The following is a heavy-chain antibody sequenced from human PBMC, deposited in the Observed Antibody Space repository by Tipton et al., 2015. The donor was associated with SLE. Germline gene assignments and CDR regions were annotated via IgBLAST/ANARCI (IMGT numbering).Heavy chain of an antibody. V-gene: IGHV4-34*01. CDR1: GGSFSGYY. CDR2: INHSGST. D-gene: IGHD2-2*01. Sequence: TLSLTCAVYGGSFSGYYWSWIRQPPGKGLEWIGEINHSGSTNYNPSLKSRVTISVDTSKNQFSLKLSSVTAADTAVYYCARDWGDIVVVPAAMRAFDIWGQGTMVTVSS. J-gene: IGHJ3*02. CDR3: ARDWGDIVVVPAAMRAFDI.